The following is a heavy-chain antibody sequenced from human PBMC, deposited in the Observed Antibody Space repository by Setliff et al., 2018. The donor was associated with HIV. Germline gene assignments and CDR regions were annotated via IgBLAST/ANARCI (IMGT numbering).Heavy chain of an antibody. V-gene: IGHV4-31*03. D-gene: IGHD6-6*01. Sequence: PSETLSLTCSVFRGSLSSGGYYWSWIRQHPGKGLEWIGYSYHRGSPSYNPSLKSRTTMSVDTSKNEFSLKLSSVTAADTAVYYCARMGAARPLYYYGMDVWGRGTTVTVSS. CDR1: RGSLSSGGYY. CDR2: SYHRGSP. J-gene: IGHJ6*02. CDR3: ARMGAARPLYYYGMDV.